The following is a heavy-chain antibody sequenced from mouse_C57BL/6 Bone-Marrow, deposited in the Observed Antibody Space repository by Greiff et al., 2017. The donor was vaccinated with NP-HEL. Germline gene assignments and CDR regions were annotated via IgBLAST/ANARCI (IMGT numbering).Heavy chain of an antibody. Sequence: VMLVESGAELVKPGASVKMSCKASGYTFTTYPIEWMKQNHGKSLEWIGNFHPYNDDTKYNEKFKGKATLTVEKSSSTVYLELSRLTSDDSAVYYCARGKGYDGVYYAMDYWGQGTSVTVSS. D-gene: IGHD2-2*01. J-gene: IGHJ4*01. CDR1: GYTFTTYP. V-gene: IGHV1-47*01. CDR3: ARGKGYDGVYYAMDY. CDR2: FHPYNDDT.